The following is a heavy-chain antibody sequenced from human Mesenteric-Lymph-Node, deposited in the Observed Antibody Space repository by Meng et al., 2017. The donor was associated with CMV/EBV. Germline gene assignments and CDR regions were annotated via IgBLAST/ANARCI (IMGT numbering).Heavy chain of an antibody. CDR2: IRFDRSNT. Sequence: GASLKISCAASGFSFSDYGMHWVRQAPGKGLEWGTFIRFDRSNTYYTESVKGRFTISRDNSKNTLYLQMNSLRTEDAAVYYCAKDQGGGSSFDYWGQGTLVTVSS. CDR1: GFSFSDYG. D-gene: IGHD2-15*01. J-gene: IGHJ4*02. CDR3: AKDQGGGSSFDY. V-gene: IGHV3-30*02.